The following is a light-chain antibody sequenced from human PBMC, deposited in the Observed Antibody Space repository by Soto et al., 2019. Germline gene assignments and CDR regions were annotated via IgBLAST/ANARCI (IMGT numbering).Light chain of an antibody. CDR2: TNT. Sequence: QSVLTQPPSVSGAPGQRVTISCTGSSSNIGAGYYVHWYQQLPGIAPKLLIYTNTNRPSGVPDRFSGSKSGTSASLAITGLQAEDEADYYCQYYDSSLSGLVFGGGTKLTVL. J-gene: IGLJ2*01. CDR1: SSNIGAGYY. CDR3: QYYDSSLSGLV. V-gene: IGLV1-40*01.